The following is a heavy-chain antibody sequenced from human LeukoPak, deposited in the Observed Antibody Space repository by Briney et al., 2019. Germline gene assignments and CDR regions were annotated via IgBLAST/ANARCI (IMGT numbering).Heavy chain of an antibody. CDR3: ARRGSSSSNYFDY. J-gene: IGHJ4*02. D-gene: IGHD6-6*01. CDR1: GYSFTSYW. V-gene: IGHV5-51*01. Sequence: GESLKISCKGSGYSFTSYWIGWVRQMPGKGLEWMGIFYPGDSDTRYSPSFQGQVTISADKSISTAYLQWSSLKASDTAIYYCARRGSSSSNYFDYWGQGTLVTVSS. CDR2: FYPGDSDT.